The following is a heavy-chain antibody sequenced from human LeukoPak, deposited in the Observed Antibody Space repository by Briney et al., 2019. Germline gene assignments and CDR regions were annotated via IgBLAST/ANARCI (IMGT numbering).Heavy chain of an antibody. CDR3: ARVNIVVVTFDY. CDR2: IYHSGST. CDR1: GYSISSGYY. J-gene: IGHJ4*02. Sequence: SETLSLTCTVSGYSISSGYYWGWIRQPPGKGLECLGSIYHSGSTYYNPSLKSRVTISVDTSKNQFSLKLSSVTAADTAVYYCARVNIVVVTFDYWGQGTLVTASS. V-gene: IGHV4-38-2*02. D-gene: IGHD3-22*01.